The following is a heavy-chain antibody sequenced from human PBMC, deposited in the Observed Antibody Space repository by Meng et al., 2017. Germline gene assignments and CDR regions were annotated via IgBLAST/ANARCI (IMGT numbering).Heavy chain of an antibody. J-gene: IGHJ4*02. Sequence: VQLVEAGAEVKKPGASVKVSCKASGYTFTGYYMQWVRQAPGQGLEWMGRINPNSGGTNYAQKFQGRVTMTRDTSISTAYMELSRLRSDDTAVYYCARDYREYCSGGSCYYFDYWGQGTLVTVSS. D-gene: IGHD2-15*01. CDR1: GYTFTGYY. V-gene: IGHV1-2*06. CDR2: INPNSGGT. CDR3: ARDYREYCSGGSCYYFDY.